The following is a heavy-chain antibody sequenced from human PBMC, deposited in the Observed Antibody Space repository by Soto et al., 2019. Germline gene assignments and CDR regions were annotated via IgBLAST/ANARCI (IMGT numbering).Heavy chain of an antibody. CDR3: AKDRLRGFGVADLVYGMDV. CDR1: GFTFSSYA. J-gene: IGHJ6*02. CDR2: ISGSGGST. Sequence: PGWSLRLSCAASGFTFSSYAMSWVRQAPGKGLEWVSAISGSGGSTYYACSVKGRFTISRDNSKNTLYQQMNSLRAEDTAVYYCAKDRLRGFGVADLVYGMDVWRQGTTVTVSS. D-gene: IGHD3-3*01. V-gene: IGHV3-23*01.